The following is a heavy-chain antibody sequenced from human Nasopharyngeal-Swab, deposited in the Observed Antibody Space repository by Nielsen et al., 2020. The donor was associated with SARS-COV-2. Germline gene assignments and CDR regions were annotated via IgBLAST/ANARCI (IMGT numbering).Heavy chain of an antibody. CDR2: ISCNRGSI. D-gene: IGHD1-7*01. Sequence: GGSLRLSCAASGFTFDDYAMHWVRQAPGKGLEWVSGISCNRGSIGYADSVKGRFTISRDNATNSLYLQMNSLGAEDTALYYCAKDIGPGTILMYGMDVWGQGTTLTVSS. CDR3: AKDIGPGTILMYGMDV. J-gene: IGHJ6*02. V-gene: IGHV3-9*01. CDR1: GFTFDDYA.